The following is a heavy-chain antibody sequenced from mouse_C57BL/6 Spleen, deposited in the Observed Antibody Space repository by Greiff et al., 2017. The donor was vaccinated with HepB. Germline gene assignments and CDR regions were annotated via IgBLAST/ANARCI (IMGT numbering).Heavy chain of an antibody. CDR1: GYTFTSYW. Sequence: QVQLQQPGTELVKPGASVKLSCKASGYTFTSYWMHWVKQRPGQGLEWIGNINPSNGGTNYNEKFKSKATLTVDKSSSTAYMQLSSLTSEDSAVYYCAREVGRRGYYYAMDYWGQGTSVTVSS. J-gene: IGHJ4*01. CDR2: INPSNGGT. V-gene: IGHV1-53*01. D-gene: IGHD4-1*01. CDR3: AREVGRRGYYYAMDY.